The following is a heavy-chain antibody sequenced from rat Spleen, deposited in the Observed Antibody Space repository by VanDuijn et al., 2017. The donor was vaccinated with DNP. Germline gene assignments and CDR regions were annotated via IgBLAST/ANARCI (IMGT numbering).Heavy chain of an antibody. V-gene: IGHV5-17*01. Sequence: EVQLVESGGGLEQPGRSLKLSCAASGFTFSDYAMAWVRQAPKKGLEWVATIIYDGSDTYYRDSVKGRFTISRDNAQSTLYLQMDSLRSEDTATYYCARHRTIMPYYYSMDAWGQGASVTVSS. CDR3: ARHRTIMPYYYSMDA. CDR1: GFTFSDYA. CDR2: IIYDGSDT. J-gene: IGHJ4*01. D-gene: IGHD1-12*01.